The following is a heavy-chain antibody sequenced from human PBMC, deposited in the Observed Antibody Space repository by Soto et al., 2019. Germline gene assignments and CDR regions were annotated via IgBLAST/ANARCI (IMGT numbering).Heavy chain of an antibody. J-gene: IGHJ6*02. Sequence: PSETLSLTCTVSGGSISSSNYHWGWIRQPPGKGLEWIGSMYYSESAYYNPSLKSRVTISVDTSKNQFSLKLSSVTAADTAVYYCARTGYYYYGMDVWGQGTTVTVSS. CDR3: ARTGYYYYGMDV. V-gene: IGHV4-39*07. CDR2: MYYSESA. CDR1: GGSISSSNYH.